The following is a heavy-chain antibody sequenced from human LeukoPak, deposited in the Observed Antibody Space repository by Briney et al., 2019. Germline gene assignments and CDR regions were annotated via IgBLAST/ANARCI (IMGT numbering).Heavy chain of an antibody. D-gene: IGHD3-10*01. Sequence: GRSLRLSCAASGFTFSDFWMHWVRQAPGKGLVWVSRINSGGTVTNYADSVKGRLTISRDNAKNTLYLQMNSPRAEDTAVYYCAIPPLSGAGSSRPLAEMDVWGQGTTVTVSS. CDR2: INSGGTVT. J-gene: IGHJ6*02. CDR3: AIPPLSGAGSSRPLAEMDV. CDR1: GFTFSDFW. V-gene: IGHV3-74*01.